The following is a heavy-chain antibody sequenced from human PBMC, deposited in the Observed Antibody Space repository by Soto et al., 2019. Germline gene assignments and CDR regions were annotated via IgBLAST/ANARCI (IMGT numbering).Heavy chain of an antibody. D-gene: IGHD1-20*01. CDR1: GYSISSGYY. Sequence: SETLSLTCTVSGYSISSGYYWGWIRQPPGKGLEWIGSIYHSGSTYYNPSLKSRVTISVDTSKNQFSLKLSSVTAADTAVYYCARDINYYFDYWGQGTLVTVSS. V-gene: IGHV4-38-2*02. CDR3: ARDINYYFDY. CDR2: IYHSGST. J-gene: IGHJ4*02.